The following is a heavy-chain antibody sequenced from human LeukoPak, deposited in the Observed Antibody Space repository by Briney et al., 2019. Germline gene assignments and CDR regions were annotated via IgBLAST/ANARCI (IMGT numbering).Heavy chain of an antibody. Sequence: PGGSLRLSCAASGFIFSSYAMSWVRQAPGKGLEWVSAITGSGGNTYYADSVKGRFTISRDNSKNTLYLQMNSLRAEDTAVYYCAKDLVVPAAYFDYWGQGTLVTVSS. V-gene: IGHV3-23*01. J-gene: IGHJ4*02. CDR2: ITGSGGNT. CDR3: AKDLVVPAAYFDY. CDR1: GFIFSSYA. D-gene: IGHD2-2*01.